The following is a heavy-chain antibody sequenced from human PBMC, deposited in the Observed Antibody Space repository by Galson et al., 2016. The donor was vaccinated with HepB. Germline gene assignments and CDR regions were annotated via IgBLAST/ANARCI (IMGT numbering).Heavy chain of an antibody. J-gene: IGHJ4*02. CDR3: ARDAKVVLLWTGELSN. V-gene: IGHV3-30*04. D-gene: IGHD3-10*01. Sequence: SLRLSCAASGFSFSSYSMHWVRQTPGMGLEWVAGITRDGSKTYHADSVKGRFTISRDNTKNTLYLQMNNLRAEDAAVYYCARDAKVVLLWTGELSNWGQGTLVTVSS. CDR1: GFSFSSYS. CDR2: ITRDGSKT.